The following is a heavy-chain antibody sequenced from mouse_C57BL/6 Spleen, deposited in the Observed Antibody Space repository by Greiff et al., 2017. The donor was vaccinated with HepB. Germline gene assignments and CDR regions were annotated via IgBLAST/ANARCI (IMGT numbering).Heavy chain of an antibody. Sequence: EVQGVESGGGLVQPGGSLSLSCAASGFTFTDYYMSWVRQPPGKALEWLGFIRNKANGYTTEYSASVKGRFTISRDNSQSILYLQMNALRAEDSATYYCARSPITTVVATGYFDYWGQGTTLTVSS. CDR3: ARSPITTVVATGYFDY. J-gene: IGHJ2*01. CDR1: GFTFTDYY. CDR2: IRNKANGYTT. V-gene: IGHV7-3*01. D-gene: IGHD1-1*01.